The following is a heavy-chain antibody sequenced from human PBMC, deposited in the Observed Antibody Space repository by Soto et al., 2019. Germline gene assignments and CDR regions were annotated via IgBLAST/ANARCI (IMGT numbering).Heavy chain of an antibody. CDR1: GGTFSNYA. CDR3: ANRVYGSGWYLNY. Sequence: QVQLVQSGAEVKKPGSSVKVSCKASGGTFSNYAISWVRQAPGQGREWMGGIIPISRTPNYAQNFQGRVTITADESTSTAYMELISLRSEDTAVYCCANRVYGSGWYLNYWGQGTLVTVSS. V-gene: IGHV1-69*01. CDR2: IIPISRTP. D-gene: IGHD6-19*01. J-gene: IGHJ4*02.